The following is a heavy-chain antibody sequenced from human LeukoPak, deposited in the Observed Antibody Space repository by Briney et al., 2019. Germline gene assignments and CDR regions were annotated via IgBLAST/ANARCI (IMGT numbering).Heavy chain of an antibody. Sequence: ASVKVSGKVSGYTLSEISMYWVRQAPGKGLEWMGGIDREDGQTIYAQKFQGRVTMTEDTSTDTAYMEVSRLTSEDTAFYYCATVGYSYGAFDYWGQGTLVTVSS. CDR1: GYTLSEIS. J-gene: IGHJ4*02. CDR2: IDREDGQT. CDR3: ATVGYSYGAFDY. V-gene: IGHV1-24*01. D-gene: IGHD5-18*01.